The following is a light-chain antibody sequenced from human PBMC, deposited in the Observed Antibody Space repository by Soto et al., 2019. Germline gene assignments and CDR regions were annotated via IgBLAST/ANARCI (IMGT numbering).Light chain of an antibody. CDR1: QSVGSD. Sequence: EIVLTQSPATLSFSPGERATLSCRASQSVGSDLAWYQQKPGQVPRLLIFDAVNRATGIPARFSGSGSGTDFPLTISSLEPEDFAVYYCQQRSNWPPTWTFGQGTKVEVK. CDR3: QQRSNWPPTWT. J-gene: IGKJ1*01. V-gene: IGKV3-11*01. CDR2: DAV.